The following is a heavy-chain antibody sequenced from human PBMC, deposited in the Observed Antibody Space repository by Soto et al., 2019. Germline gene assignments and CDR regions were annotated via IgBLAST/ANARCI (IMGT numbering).Heavy chain of an antibody. CDR1: GGSISSSSYY. Sequence: SETLSLTCTVSGGSISSSSYYWGWIRQPPGKGLEWIGSIYYSGSTYYNPSLKSRVTISVDTSKNQFSLKLSSVTAADTAVYYCARPATETGGYQLPRGGWFDPWGQGTLVTVSS. V-gene: IGHV4-39*01. J-gene: IGHJ5*02. D-gene: IGHD2-2*01. CDR3: ARPATETGGYQLPRGGWFDP. CDR2: IYYSGST.